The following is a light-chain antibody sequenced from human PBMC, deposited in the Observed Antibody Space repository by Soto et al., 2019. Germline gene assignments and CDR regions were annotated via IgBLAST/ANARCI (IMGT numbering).Light chain of an antibody. CDR3: CSYSGGYPYL. V-gene: IGLV2-11*01. Sequence: QSVLTQPRSVSGSPGQSITISCTGTGNDVGAYNYVSWYQQHPGRPPKLMIYDVARWPSGVPDRFSGSKSGNTASLTISEPQAADEADDVCCSYSGGYPYLFGTGTKVTDL. CDR2: DVA. J-gene: IGLJ1*01. CDR1: GNDVGAYNY.